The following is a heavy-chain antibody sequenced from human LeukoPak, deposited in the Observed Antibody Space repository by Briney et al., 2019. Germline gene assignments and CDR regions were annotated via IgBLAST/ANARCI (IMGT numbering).Heavy chain of an antibody. Sequence: GRSLRLSCAASGFTFSSYGMHWVRQAPGKGLEWVAVISYDGSNKYYADSVKGRFTISRDNSKNTLYLQMNSLRAEDTAVYYCARDMYGNPLDYWGQGTLVTVSS. CDR3: ARDMYGNPLDY. J-gene: IGHJ4*02. CDR2: ISYDGSNK. D-gene: IGHD2-8*01. V-gene: IGHV3-30*03. CDR1: GFTFSSYG.